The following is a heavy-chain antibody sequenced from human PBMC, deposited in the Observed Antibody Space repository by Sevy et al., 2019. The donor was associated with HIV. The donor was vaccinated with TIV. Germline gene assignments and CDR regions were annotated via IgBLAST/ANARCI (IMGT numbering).Heavy chain of an antibody. D-gene: IGHD3-16*01. CDR3: AAEDMTTFGGHLRVFDI. CDR1: GFTFSSSA. V-gene: IGHV1-58*01. Sequence: ASVKVSCKTSGFTFSSSAVQWVRQVRGQRLEWIGWIVVGSDVTNYAQNFQERVTISRDVSTKTVYMDLTSLRSEDTAVYYCAAEDMTTFGGHLRVFDIWGQGTMVTLSS. CDR2: IVVGSDVT. J-gene: IGHJ3*02.